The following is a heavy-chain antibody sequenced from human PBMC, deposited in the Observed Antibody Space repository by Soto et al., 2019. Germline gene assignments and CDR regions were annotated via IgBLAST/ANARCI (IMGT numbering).Heavy chain of an antibody. Sequence: QVQLVQSGAEMKKPGASVKVSCKASGHTFTSYDINWVRQATGQGLEWMGWMDPNSGDTGYAQKFQGRLTMTRNTSISTAYMDLSSLTSEDTAVYYCARSYAMDVWGQGTMVTVSS. CDR2: MDPNSGDT. CDR3: ARSYAMDV. V-gene: IGHV1-8*01. CDR1: GHTFTSYD. J-gene: IGHJ6*02.